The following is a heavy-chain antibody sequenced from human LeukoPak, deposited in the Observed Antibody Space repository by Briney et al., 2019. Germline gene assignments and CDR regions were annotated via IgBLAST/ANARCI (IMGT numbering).Heavy chain of an antibody. Sequence: ASVKVSCKATGYTFTSYGISSVRQAPGQGLEWMGWISAYNGNTNYAQKLQGRVTMTTDTSTSTAYMELRSLRSDDTAVYYCARDLRYYGSGSRLFDPWGQGTLVTVSS. D-gene: IGHD3-10*01. CDR3: ARDLRYYGSGSRLFDP. CDR1: GYTFTSYG. CDR2: ISAYNGNT. J-gene: IGHJ5*02. V-gene: IGHV1-18*01.